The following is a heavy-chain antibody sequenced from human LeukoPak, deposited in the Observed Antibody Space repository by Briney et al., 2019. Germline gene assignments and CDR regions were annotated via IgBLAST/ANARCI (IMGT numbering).Heavy chain of an antibody. J-gene: IGHJ4*02. Sequence: ASVKVSCKASGGTFSSYAISWVRPAPGQGLEWMGGIIPIFGTANYAQKFQGRVTITADESTSTAYMELSSLRSEDTAVYYCARSSYYYDSSGPSDYWGQGTLVTVSS. CDR3: ARSSYYYDSSGPSDY. CDR2: IIPIFGTA. D-gene: IGHD3-22*01. CDR1: GGTFSSYA. V-gene: IGHV1-69*13.